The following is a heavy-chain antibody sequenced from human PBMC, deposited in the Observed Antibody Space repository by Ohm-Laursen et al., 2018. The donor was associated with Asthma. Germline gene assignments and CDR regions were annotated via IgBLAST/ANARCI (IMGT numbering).Heavy chain of an antibody. J-gene: IGHJ4*02. D-gene: IGHD5-24*01. Sequence: EASVKVSCKASGYTFTDYYMHWVRQAPGQGLEWMGRINPNSGGATYAQKFQGRVSMTRATSISTAYMELSRLRSDDTAVYYCARPAVATIDFDYWGQGTLVTVSS. CDR1: GYTFTDYY. CDR2: INPNSGGA. CDR3: ARPAVATIDFDY. V-gene: IGHV1-2*06.